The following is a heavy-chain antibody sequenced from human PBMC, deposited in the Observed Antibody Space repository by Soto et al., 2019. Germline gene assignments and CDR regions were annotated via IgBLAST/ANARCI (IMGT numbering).Heavy chain of an antibody. CDR1: GGSFSGYY. J-gene: IGHJ5*02. V-gene: IGHV4-34*01. D-gene: IGHD3-22*01. CDR2: INHSGST. CDR3: ARGLTMIVGGVRWFDP. Sequence: KPSETLSLTCAVYGGSFSGYYWSWIRQPPGKGLEWIGEINHSGSTNYNPSLKSRVTISVDTSKNQFSLKLSSVTAADTAVYYCARGLTMIVGGVRWFDPWGQGTLVTVSS.